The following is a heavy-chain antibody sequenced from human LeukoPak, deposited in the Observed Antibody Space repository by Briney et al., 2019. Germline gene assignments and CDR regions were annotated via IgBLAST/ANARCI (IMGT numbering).Heavy chain of an antibody. V-gene: IGHV3-21*01. J-gene: IGHJ3*02. D-gene: IGHD3-22*01. Sequence: PGGSLRLSXAASGFTFSSYSMNWVRQAPGKGLEWVSSISSSSSYIYYADSVKGRFTISRDNAKNSLYLQMNSLRAEDTAVYYCARGDSSGPGDAFDIWGQGTMVTVSS. CDR2: ISSSSSYI. CDR1: GFTFSSYS. CDR3: ARGDSSGPGDAFDI.